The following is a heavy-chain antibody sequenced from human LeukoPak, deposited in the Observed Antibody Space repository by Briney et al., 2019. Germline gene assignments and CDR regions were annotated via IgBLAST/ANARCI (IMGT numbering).Heavy chain of an antibody. J-gene: IGHJ4*02. CDR2: IYYSGST. V-gene: IGHV4-59*08. D-gene: IGHD5-24*01. CDR1: GGSMSSYY. CDR3: ARGARAGYNLEPFDY. Sequence: SETLSLTCTASGGSMSSYYWSWIRQPPGKGLEWIGYIYYSGSTKYNPSLKSRVTISVDTSKNQFSLKLSSVTAADTAVYYCARGARAGYNLEPFDYWGQGTLVTVSS.